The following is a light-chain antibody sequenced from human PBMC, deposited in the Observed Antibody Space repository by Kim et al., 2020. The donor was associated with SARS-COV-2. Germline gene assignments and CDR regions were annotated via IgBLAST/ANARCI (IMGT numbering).Light chain of an antibody. V-gene: IGKV3D-20*02. CDR3: QQCISSPLT. J-gene: IGKJ4*01. CDR1: HNVSHY. CDR2: DAS. Sequence: LSPGERAALSCRARHNVSHYLVWYQQKPGQATRLLIYDASIRAAGIPDRFSGSGSGTDFTLTISRVETEDFAVYYCQQCISSPLTFGGGTKVDIK.